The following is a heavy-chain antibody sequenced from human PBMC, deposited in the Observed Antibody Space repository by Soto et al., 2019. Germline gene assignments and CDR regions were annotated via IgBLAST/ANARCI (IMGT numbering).Heavy chain of an antibody. D-gene: IGHD6-6*01. V-gene: IGHV4-31*03. J-gene: IGHJ4*02. CDR2: IYYSGGT. CDR1: GGFISSGGYH. CDR3: ASFSNIAARPSY. Sequence: TSETLSLTCTVSGGFISSGGYHWSWIRQHPGKGLEWIGYIYYSGGTYYNPSLKSRVTISVDTSKNQFSLKLSSVTAADTAVYYCASFSNIAARPSYWGQGALVTVSS.